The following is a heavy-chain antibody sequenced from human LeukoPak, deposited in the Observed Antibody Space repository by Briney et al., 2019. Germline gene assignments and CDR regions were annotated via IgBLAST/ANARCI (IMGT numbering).Heavy chain of an antibody. V-gene: IGHV4-61*01. CDR1: GGSVSSGSYY. D-gene: IGHD3-16*02. CDR2: IYYSGST. Sequence: SETLSLTCTVSGGSVSSGSYYWGWIRQPPGKGLEWIGYIYYSGSTNYNPSLKSRVTISVDTSKNQFSLKLSSVTAADTAVYYCARDNGDDYVWGSYRTNRAYYFDYRGQGTLVTVSS. J-gene: IGHJ4*02. CDR3: ARDNGDDYVWGSYRTNRAYYFDY.